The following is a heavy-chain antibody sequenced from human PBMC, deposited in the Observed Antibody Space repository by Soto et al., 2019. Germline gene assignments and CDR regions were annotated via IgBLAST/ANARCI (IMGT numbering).Heavy chain of an antibody. D-gene: IGHD1-1*01. CDR1: GDSVSSNSAG. CDR2: TYYKSKWYY. V-gene: IGHV6-1*01. CDR3: ARGSWDDVSGHYYMDV. J-gene: IGHJ6*03. Sequence: QVQLQQSSPGLVKPSQALSLTCDISGDSVSSNSAGWNWIRQTPSRGIEWLGRTYYKSKWYYTYAASVKSRITVSPDTSKNQFSLQLTSVTPEDTAVYYCARGSWDDVSGHYYMDVWDKGTTVTVSS.